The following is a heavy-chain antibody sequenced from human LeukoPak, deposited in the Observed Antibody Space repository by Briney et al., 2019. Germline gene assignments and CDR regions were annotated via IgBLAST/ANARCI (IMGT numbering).Heavy chain of an antibody. J-gene: IGHJ4*02. CDR3: ARSPPRIAVAAAFWDY. Sequence: GGSLRLSCAASGFTFDDYGMSWVRQAPGKGLEWVSGIYWNGGSTGYADSVKGRFTISRDNAKNSLYLQMNSLRAEDTALYYCARSPPRIAVAAAFWDYWGQGTLVTVSS. V-gene: IGHV3-20*04. CDR1: GFTFDDYG. CDR2: IYWNGGST. D-gene: IGHD6-19*01.